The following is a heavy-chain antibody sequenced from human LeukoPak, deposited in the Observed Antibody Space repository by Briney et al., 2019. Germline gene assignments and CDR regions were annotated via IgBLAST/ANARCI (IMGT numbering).Heavy chain of an antibody. CDR3: ARGSIFDY. CDR1: GXSVSSNSSS. V-gene: IGHV6-1*01. J-gene: IGHJ4*02. CDR2: TYYGSNWFS. Sequence: SQTLSLTCAISGXSVSSNSSSWNWIRQSPSRGLEWLGRTYYGSNWFSDYAVSVKSRITINPDTSKNQFSLQLNSVTPEDTAVYYCARGSIFDYWGRGTLVTVSS.